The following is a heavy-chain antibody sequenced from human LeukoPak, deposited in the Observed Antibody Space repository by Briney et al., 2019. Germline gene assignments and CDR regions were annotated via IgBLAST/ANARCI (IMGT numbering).Heavy chain of an antibody. Sequence: PSETLSLTCAVYGGSFSGYYWSWTRQPPGKGLEWIGEINHSGSTNYNPSLKSRVTISVDTSKNQFSLKLSSVTAADTAVYYCARGRRLGYCSSTSCKELDYWGQGTLVAVSS. CDR1: GGSFSGYY. D-gene: IGHD2-2*01. CDR2: INHSGST. CDR3: ARGRRLGYCSSTSCKELDY. J-gene: IGHJ4*02. V-gene: IGHV4-34*01.